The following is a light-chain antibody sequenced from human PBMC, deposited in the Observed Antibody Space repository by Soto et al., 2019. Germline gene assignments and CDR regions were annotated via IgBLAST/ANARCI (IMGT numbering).Light chain of an antibody. CDR1: QSVTNRY. Sequence: ENVLTQSPGILSLSPGERATLYCRATQSVTNRYFAWYQQKPGQAPRLLIYGISSRATDIPDRFSGSGSGTDFTLTISRLEPEDFVVYYCQQYSTLPHTFGQGTKV. CDR3: QQYSTLPHT. V-gene: IGKV3-20*01. CDR2: GIS. J-gene: IGKJ2*01.